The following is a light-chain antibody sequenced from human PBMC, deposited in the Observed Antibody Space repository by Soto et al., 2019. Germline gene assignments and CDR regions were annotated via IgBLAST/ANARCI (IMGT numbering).Light chain of an antibody. J-gene: IGLJ2*01. V-gene: IGLV2-14*01. CDR3: SSYTRSGPRVVLGGPHVV. CDR2: EVS. CDR1: SSDVGGFNF. Sequence: QSALTQPASVSGSPGQSVTISCTGTSSDVGGFNFVSWYQQHPGKTPKLIIYEVSNRPSGVSDRFSGSKSGDTASLTISGLQADDEAHYYCSSYTRSGPRVVLGGPHVVFGGGTKLTVL.